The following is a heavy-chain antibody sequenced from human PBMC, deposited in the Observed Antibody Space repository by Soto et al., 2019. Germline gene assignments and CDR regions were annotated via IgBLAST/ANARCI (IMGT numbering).Heavy chain of an antibody. CDR3: APSPQLRTYTY. D-gene: IGHD5-18*01. CDR2: ISSSSSTI. J-gene: IGHJ4*02. CDR1: GFTFSSYS. Sequence: EVQLVESGGGLVQPGGSLRLSCAASGFTFSSYSMNWVRQAPGKGLEWVSYISSSSSTIYYADSVKGRFTISRDNAKNSLYLQMNSLRAEDTAVYYCAPSPQLRTYTYWGQGTLVTVSS. V-gene: IGHV3-48*01.